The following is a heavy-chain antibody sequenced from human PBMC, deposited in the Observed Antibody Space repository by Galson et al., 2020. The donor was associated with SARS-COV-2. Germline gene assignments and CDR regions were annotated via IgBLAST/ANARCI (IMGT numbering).Heavy chain of an antibody. CDR3: ARAGEVAAAGGAFDD. V-gene: IGHV4-34*01. CDR2: INHSGST. J-gene: IGHJ4*02. Sequence: SETLSLTCAVYGGSSSGYYWSWIRQPPGKGLEWIGEINHSGSTNYNPSLKSRVTISVDTSKNQFSLKLSSVTAADTAVYYCARAGEVAAAGGAFDDWGQGTLVTVSS. CDR1: GGSSSGYY. D-gene: IGHD6-13*01.